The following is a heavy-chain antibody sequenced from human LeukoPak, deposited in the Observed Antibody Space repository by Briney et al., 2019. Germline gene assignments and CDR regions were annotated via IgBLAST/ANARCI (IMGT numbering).Heavy chain of an antibody. CDR1: GASISIYE. D-gene: IGHD3-10*01. CDR3: ARESSGTYYNPLGYMDV. V-gene: IGHV4-4*07. J-gene: IGHJ6*03. Sequence: KLGGTLALPGQAPGASISIYEWNGTRRLEGKGREGIGRIFTSWITNYTPSHKSRVTMSVDTSKNHCSLNLSSVTAADTAVYYWARESSGTYYNPLGYMDVWGKGTTVTVSS. CDR2: IFTSWIT.